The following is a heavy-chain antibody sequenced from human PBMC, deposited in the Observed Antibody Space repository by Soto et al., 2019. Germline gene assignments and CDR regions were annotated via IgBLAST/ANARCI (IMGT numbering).Heavy chain of an antibody. CDR1: GFTFSSYG. CDR3: AKDQGYSYGSYYYYYMDV. J-gene: IGHJ6*03. CDR2: ISYDGSNK. V-gene: IGHV3-30*18. Sequence: GGSLRLSCAASGFTFSSYGMHWVRQAPGKGLEWVAVISYDGSNKYYADSVKGRFTISRDNSKNTLYLQMNSLRAEDTAVYYCAKDQGYSYGSYYYYYMDVWGKGTTVTVSS. D-gene: IGHD5-18*01.